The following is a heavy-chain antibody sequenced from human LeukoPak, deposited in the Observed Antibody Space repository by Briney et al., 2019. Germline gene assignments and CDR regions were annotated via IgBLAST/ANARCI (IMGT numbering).Heavy chain of an antibody. CDR1: GFSFSRYA. V-gene: IGHV3-30*01. D-gene: IGHD2-8*02. J-gene: IGHJ4*02. CDR3: ASDSGSGSGAWWSYFDY. CDR2: ISYDGSNK. Sequence: GGSLRLSCAASGFSFSRYAMHWVRQAPGNGLEWVAVISYDGSNKDYADSVKGRFTISRDNSKNTLYLQVNSLRDEDTAVYSCASDSGSGSGAWWSYFDYWGRGTLVTVSS.